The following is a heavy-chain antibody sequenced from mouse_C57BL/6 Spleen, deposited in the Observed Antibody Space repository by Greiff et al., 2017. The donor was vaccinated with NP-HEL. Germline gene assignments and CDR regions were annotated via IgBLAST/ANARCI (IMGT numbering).Heavy chain of an antibody. CDR3: AKGGMAFYDGYPYYYAMDY. D-gene: IGHD2-3*01. CDR2: IWGDGST. V-gene: IGHV2-3*01. J-gene: IGHJ4*01. CDR1: GFSLTSYG. Sequence: QVQLKESGPGLVAPSQSLSITCTVSGFSLTSYGVSWVRQPPGKGLEWLGVIWGDGSTNYHSALISRLSISKDNSKSQVFLKLNSLQTDDTATYYCAKGGMAFYDGYPYYYAMDYWGQGTSVTVSS.